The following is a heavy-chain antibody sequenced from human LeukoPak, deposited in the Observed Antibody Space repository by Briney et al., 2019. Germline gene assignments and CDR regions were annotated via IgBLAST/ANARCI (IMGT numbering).Heavy chain of an antibody. D-gene: IGHD1-1*01. Sequence: GGSLRLSCAASGFTFSSYWMHWVRQAPGKGLVWVSVIYSGGYTYYADSVKGRFTISRDSSKNTLYLQMNSLRAEDTAVYYCAKTGNPATGDYWGQGTLVTVSS. CDR1: GFTFSSYW. V-gene: IGHV3-53*01. J-gene: IGHJ4*02. CDR3: AKTGNPATGDY. CDR2: IYSGGYT.